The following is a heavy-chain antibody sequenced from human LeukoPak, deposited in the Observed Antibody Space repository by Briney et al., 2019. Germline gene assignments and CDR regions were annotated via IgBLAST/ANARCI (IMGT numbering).Heavy chain of an antibody. CDR1: GGSISSGSYY. D-gene: IGHD2-2*01. CDR3: ARHIVVVPAAIVAKGFDY. J-gene: IGHJ4*02. Sequence: SETLSLTCTVSGGSISSGSYYWGWIRQPPGKGLEWIGSIYHSGSTYYNPSLKSRVTISVDTSKNQFSLKLSSVTAADTAVYYCARHIVVVPAAIVAKGFDYWGQGTLVTVSS. V-gene: IGHV4-39*01. CDR2: IYHSGST.